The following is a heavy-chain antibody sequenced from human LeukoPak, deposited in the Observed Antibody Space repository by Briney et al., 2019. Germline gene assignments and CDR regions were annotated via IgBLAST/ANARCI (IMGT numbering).Heavy chain of an antibody. V-gene: IGHV3-30*01. Sequence: GRSLRLSCAASGFTFTNYAMHWVRQAPGKGLEGVSIISYEGSEKYYADSVKGRFTISRDNSRNTLYLQMNSLRPEDTAVYYCARGREAGNRRLAGDDYWGQGTLVIVSS. D-gene: IGHD3-10*01. J-gene: IGHJ4*02. CDR1: GFTFTNYA. CDR3: ARGREAGNRRLAGDDY. CDR2: ISYEGSEK.